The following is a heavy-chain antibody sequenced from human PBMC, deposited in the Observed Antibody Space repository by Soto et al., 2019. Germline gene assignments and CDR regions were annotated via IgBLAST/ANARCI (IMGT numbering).Heavy chain of an antibody. J-gene: IGHJ4*02. D-gene: IGHD6-19*01. CDR3: AHGSGWLSDY. Sequence: QITLKESGPTLVKPTQTLTLTCTFSGFSLSSPAVGVNWVRQPPGKALEWLALIYWDDDKQYSPSLRSRLTITKDTSKHQVVLTMTIVDPVDTATYYCAHGSGWLSDYWGQGTLVTVSS. V-gene: IGHV2-5*02. CDR1: GFSLSSPAVG. CDR2: IYWDDDK.